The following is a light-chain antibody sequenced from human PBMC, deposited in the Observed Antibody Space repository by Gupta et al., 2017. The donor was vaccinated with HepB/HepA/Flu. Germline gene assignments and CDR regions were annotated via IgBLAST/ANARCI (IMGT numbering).Light chain of an antibody. V-gene: IGKV1-39*01. CDR3: QQSYSIPWT. J-gene: IGKJ1*01. CDR1: QSITNY. CDR2: AAS. Sequence: DIQMTQSPSSLAASVGDRVTITCRASQSITNYINWYQQRPGKAPKFLIFAASSLQSGVPSRFSGGGYGTDFTLTISSLQPEDFATYYCQQSYSIPWTFGQGTKVEIK.